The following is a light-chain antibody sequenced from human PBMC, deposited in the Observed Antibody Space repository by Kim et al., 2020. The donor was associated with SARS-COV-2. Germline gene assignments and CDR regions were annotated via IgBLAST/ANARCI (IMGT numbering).Light chain of an antibody. Sequence: APGKTARITCGGNNVGSNSVHWYQQKTGQAPVLVIDYDSDRPSGIPERFSGSNSGNTATLTISRVEAGDEADYYCQVWDSSSDHVVFGGGTQLTVL. CDR1: NVGSNS. V-gene: IGLV3-21*04. CDR2: YDS. CDR3: QVWDSSSDHVV. J-gene: IGLJ2*01.